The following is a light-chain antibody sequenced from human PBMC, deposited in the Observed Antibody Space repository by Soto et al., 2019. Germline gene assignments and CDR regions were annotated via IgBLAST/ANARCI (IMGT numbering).Light chain of an antibody. CDR1: SSDVGGYNY. CDR3: SSYTSSSTPYV. V-gene: IGLV2-14*01. J-gene: IGLJ1*01. CDR2: DVT. Sequence: QSALTQPASVSGSPGQSITISCTGTSSDVGGYNYVSWYQQHPVKAPKLMFYDVTNRPSGVSDRFSGSKSGNTASLTISGLQAEDEADYYCSSYTSSSTPYVFGTGTKVTVL.